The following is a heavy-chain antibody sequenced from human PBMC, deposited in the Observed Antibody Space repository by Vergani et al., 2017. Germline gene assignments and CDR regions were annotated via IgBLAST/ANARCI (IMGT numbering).Heavy chain of an antibody. CDR2: ISAYNGNT. CDR1: GYTFTSYG. J-gene: IGHJ6*03. V-gene: IGHV1-18*01. CDR3: ARVGLIVVVPATDWAYMDV. Sequence: QVQLVQSGAEVKKPGASVKVSCKASGYTFTSYGISWVRQAPGQGLEWMGWISAYNGNTNYAQKLQGRVTMTTDTSTSTAYMELGSLRSDYTAVYYCARVGLIVVVPATDWAYMDVWGKGTTVTVSS. D-gene: IGHD2-2*01.